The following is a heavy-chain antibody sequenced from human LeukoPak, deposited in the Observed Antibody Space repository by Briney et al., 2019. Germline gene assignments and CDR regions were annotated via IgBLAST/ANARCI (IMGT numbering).Heavy chain of an antibody. V-gene: IGHV3-48*03. D-gene: IGHD3-22*01. Sequence: GGSLRLSCAASGFTFSSYEMNWVRQAPGKGLEWVSYISSSGSTIYYADSVKGRFTISRDNAKNSLYLQMNSLRAEDTAVYYCARAGYYYDSSGDHDAFDIWGQGTMVTVSS. CDR1: GFTFSSYE. CDR3: ARAGYYYDSSGDHDAFDI. J-gene: IGHJ3*02. CDR2: ISSSGSTI.